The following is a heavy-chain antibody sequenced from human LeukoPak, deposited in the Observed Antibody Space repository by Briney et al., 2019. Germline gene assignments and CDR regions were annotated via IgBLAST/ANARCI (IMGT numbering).Heavy chain of an antibody. CDR1: GFTFSSYW. D-gene: IGHD2-21*02. CDR3: AKDMGYIVVVTAFDY. V-gene: IGHV3-7*01. Sequence: PGGSLRLSCAASGFTFSSYWMSWVRQAPGKGLEWVANIKQDGSEKYYVDSVKGRFTISRDNSKNTLYLQMNSLRAEDTAVYYCAKDMGYIVVVTAFDYWGQGTLVTVSS. J-gene: IGHJ4*02. CDR2: IKQDGSEK.